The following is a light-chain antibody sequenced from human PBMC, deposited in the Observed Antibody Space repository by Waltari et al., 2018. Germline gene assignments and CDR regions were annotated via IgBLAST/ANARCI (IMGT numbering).Light chain of an antibody. J-gene: IGLJ1*01. CDR1: STDIGGYNY. Sequence: QSALTQPASVSGSPGQSITISCAGASTDIGGYNYVSWYQQHPGKAPKLMIYDVSHRPSGVSTRSSGSKSGNTASLTISGLQSEDEAYSDCNSYTSSSTLVFGTGTEVTVL. CDR2: DVS. V-gene: IGLV2-14*03. CDR3: NSYTSSSTLV.